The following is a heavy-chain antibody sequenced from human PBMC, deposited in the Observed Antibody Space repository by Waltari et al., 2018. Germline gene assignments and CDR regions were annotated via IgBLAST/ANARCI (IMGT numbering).Heavy chain of an antibody. Sequence: EVQLVESGGGLVQPGGSLRLSCAASGFTFSNYWLTWVRQAPGKGLEWVANIKEDGSEKYHVDSVKGRFTISRDNANSSLYLQMNSLRAEDTAVYYCARDFRHSFRFYKYYYYMDVWGKGTTVTISS. CDR2: IKEDGSEK. CDR1: GFTFSNYW. CDR3: ARDFRHSFRFYKYYYYMDV. D-gene: IGHD1-20*01. J-gene: IGHJ6*03. V-gene: IGHV3-7*01.